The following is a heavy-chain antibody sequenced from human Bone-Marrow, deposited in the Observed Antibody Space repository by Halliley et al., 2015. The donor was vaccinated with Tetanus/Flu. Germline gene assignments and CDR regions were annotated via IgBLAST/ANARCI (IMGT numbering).Heavy chain of an antibody. J-gene: IGHJ4*02. CDR3: ARRRVYDYGSGFYSHFDY. D-gene: IGHD3-22*01. V-gene: IGHV3-7*03. Sequence: DGSETYYVDSVKGRFTISRDNTKNSLYLQMNSLRAEDTAVFYCARRRVYDYGSGFYSHFDYWGPGTLVTVSS. CDR2: DGSET.